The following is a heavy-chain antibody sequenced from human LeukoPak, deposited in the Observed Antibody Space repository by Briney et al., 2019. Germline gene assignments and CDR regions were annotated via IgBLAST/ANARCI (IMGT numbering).Heavy chain of an antibody. CDR1: GGSISSYY. J-gene: IGHJ4*02. Sequence: SETLSLTCTVSGGSISSYYWSWIRQPPGKGLEWIGYIYYSGSTNYNPSLKSRVTMSVDTSKNQFSLKLSSVTAADTAVYYCARAYCSGGSCPPSDYFDYWGQGTLVTVSS. CDR3: ARAYCSGGSCPPSDYFDY. D-gene: IGHD2-15*01. CDR2: IYYSGST. V-gene: IGHV4-59*12.